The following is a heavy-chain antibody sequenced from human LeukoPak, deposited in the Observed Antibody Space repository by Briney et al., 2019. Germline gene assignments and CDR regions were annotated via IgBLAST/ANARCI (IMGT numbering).Heavy chain of an antibody. V-gene: IGHV5-51*01. J-gene: IGHJ4*02. CDR1: GYSFTKYW. Sequence: NPGESLKISCKGSGYSFTKYWIGWVRQMPGKGLEWMGIIYPGDPDTTYSPSFQGQATISADKSISTAYLKWSSLRDSDTAIYYCARRRGVTATLNYFDYWGQGTLVTVSS. CDR3: ARRRGVTATLNYFDY. D-gene: IGHD2-21*02. CDR2: IYPGDPDT.